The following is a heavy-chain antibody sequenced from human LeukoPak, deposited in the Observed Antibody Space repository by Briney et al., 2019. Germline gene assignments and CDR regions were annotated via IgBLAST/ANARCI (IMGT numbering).Heavy chain of an antibody. CDR3: ARDLEEYCGGDCYLISTGFDP. J-gene: IGHJ5*02. CDR2: IYTSGST. CDR1: GGSISSGSYY. D-gene: IGHD2-21*02. V-gene: IGHV4-61*02. Sequence: KASETLSLTCTVSGGSISSGSYYWSWIRQPAGKGLEWIGRIYTSGSTNYNPSLKSRVTISVDTSKNQFSLKLSSVTAADTAVYYCARDLEEYCGGDCYLISTGFDPWGQGTLVTVSS.